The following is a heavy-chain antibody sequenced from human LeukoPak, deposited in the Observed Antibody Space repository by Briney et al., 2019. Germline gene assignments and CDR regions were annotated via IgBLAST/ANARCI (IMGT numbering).Heavy chain of an antibody. J-gene: IGHJ4*02. CDR3: AKGQGNWNYVFDY. V-gene: IGHV3-74*01. CDR1: GFTFSSYW. D-gene: IGHD1-7*01. Sequence: GGSLRLSCAASGFTFSSYWMHWVRQAPGKGLVWVSRINTDGSSTSYADSVKGRFTISRDNAKNTLYLQMNSLRAEDMALYYCAKGQGNWNYVFDYWGQGTLVTVSS. CDR2: INTDGSST.